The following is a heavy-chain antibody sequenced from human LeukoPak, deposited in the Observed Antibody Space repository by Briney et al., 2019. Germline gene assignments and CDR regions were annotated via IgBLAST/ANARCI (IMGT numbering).Heavy chain of an antibody. CDR2: ISGSGGST. V-gene: IGHV3-23*01. D-gene: IGHD2-21*01. CDR3: ITPLPYSAQ. Sequence: PGGSLRLSCAASGFTFSSYAMSWVRQAPGKGLEWVPAISGSGGSTYYADSVKGRFTISRDNSKNTLYLQMNSLKTEDTAVYYCITPLPYSAQGGQGTLVTVSS. J-gene: IGHJ4*02. CDR1: GFTFSSYA.